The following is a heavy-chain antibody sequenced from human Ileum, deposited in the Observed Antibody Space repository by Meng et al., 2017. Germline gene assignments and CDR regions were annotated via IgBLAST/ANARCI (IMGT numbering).Heavy chain of an antibody. Sequence: HVPLTRRGAGVWETSETLSRPCACYGGALRGYYWGWIRQPPGKGLEWIGEINHSGSTNYNPSLKSRVTISVDTSKNQFSLKLSSVTAADTAVYYCARGRGLIWFREWFDPWGQGTLVTVSS. CDR1: GGALRGYY. V-gene: IGHV4-34*01. CDR3: ARGRGLIWFREWFDP. J-gene: IGHJ5*02. CDR2: INHSGST. D-gene: IGHD3-10*01.